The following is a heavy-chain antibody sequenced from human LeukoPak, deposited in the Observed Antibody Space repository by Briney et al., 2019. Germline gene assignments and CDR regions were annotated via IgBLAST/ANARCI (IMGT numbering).Heavy chain of an antibody. D-gene: IGHD3-10*01. Sequence: ASVKVSCKVSGYTLTELSMHWVRQAPGKGLEWMGGFDPEDGETIYAQKFQGRVTMTEDTSTDTAYMELSSLRSEDTAVYYCAIDGSGSYYNGMDVWGQGTTVTVSS. J-gene: IGHJ6*02. CDR2: FDPEDGET. V-gene: IGHV1-24*01. CDR3: AIDGSGSYYNGMDV. CDR1: GYTLTELS.